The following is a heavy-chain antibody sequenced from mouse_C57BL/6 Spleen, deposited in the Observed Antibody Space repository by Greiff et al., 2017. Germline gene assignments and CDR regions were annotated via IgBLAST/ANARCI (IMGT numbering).Heavy chain of an antibody. CDR2: IWTGGGT. D-gene: IGHD2-12*01. CDR3: ARNYYSYYEVYYYAMDY. V-gene: IGHV2-9-1*01. J-gene: IGHJ4*01. CDR1: GFSLTSYA. Sequence: VKLVESGPGLVAPSQSLSITCTVSGFSLTSYAISWVRQPPGKGLEWLGVIWTGGGTNYNSALKSRLSISKDNSKSQVFLKMNSLQTDDTARYYCARNYYSYYEVYYYAMDYWGQGTSVTVSS.